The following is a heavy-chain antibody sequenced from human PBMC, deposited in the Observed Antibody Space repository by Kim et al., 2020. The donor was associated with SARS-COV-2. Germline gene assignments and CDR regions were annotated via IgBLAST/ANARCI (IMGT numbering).Heavy chain of an antibody. CDR1: GYTFTSYG. V-gene: IGHV1-18*04. CDR2: ISAYNGNT. D-gene: IGHD6-13*01. J-gene: IGHJ5*02. CDR3: ARDSLPGIAAAGLNWFDP. Sequence: ASVKVSCKASGYTFTSYGISWVRQAPGQGLEWMGWISAYNGNTNYAQKLQGRVTMTTDTSTSTAYMELRSLRSDDTAVYYCARDSLPGIAAAGLNWFDPWGQGTLVTVSS.